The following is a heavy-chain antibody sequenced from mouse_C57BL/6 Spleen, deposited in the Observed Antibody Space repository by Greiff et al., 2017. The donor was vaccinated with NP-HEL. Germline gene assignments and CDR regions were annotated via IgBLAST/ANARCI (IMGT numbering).Heavy chain of an antibody. D-gene: IGHD1-1*01. V-gene: IGHV1-18*01. CDR3: ARLGYDGSSLGWFAY. CDR1: GYTFTDYN. J-gene: IGHJ3*01. CDR2: INPNNGGT. Sequence: EVQLQQSGPELVKPGASVKIPCKASGYTFTDYNMDWVKQSHGKSLEWIGDINPNNGGTIYNQKFKGKDTLTVDKSSSTAYMELRSLTSEDTAVYYWARLGYDGSSLGWFAYWGQGTLVTVSA.